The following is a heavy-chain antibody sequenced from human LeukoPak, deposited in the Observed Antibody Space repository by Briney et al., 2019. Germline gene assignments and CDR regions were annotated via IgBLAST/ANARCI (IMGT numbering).Heavy chain of an antibody. CDR1: GYTFTGYY. D-gene: IGHD1-1*01. CDR3: ARGSYNWNDGGYYFDY. J-gene: IGHJ4*02. V-gene: IGHV1-2*02. Sequence: GASVKVSCKASGYTFTGYYMHWVRQAPGQGLEWMGWINPNSGGTNYAQKFQGRVTMTRDTSISTAYMELSRLRSDNTAVYYYARGSYNWNDGGYYFDYWGQGTLVTVSS. CDR2: INPNSGGT.